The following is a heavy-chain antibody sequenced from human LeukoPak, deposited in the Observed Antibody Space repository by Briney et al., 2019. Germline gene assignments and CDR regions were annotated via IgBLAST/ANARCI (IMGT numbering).Heavy chain of an antibody. J-gene: IGHJ4*02. D-gene: IGHD1-26*01. CDR3: ANLPRSWELVLLDY. Sequence: GGSLRLSCAASGFTFSSYAMSWVRQAPGKGLEWVSAISGSGGSTYYADSVKGRFTISRDNSKNTLYLQMNSLRAEDTAVYYCANLPRSWELVLLDYWGQGTLVTVSS. CDR1: GFTFSSYA. V-gene: IGHV3-23*01. CDR2: ISGSGGST.